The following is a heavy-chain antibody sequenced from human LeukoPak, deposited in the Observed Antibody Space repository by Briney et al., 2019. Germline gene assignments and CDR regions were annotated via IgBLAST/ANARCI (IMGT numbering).Heavy chain of an antibody. J-gene: IGHJ4*02. CDR1: GGSFSGYY. V-gene: IGHV4-34*01. CDR2: INHSGST. Sequence: SATLSLTCAVSGGSFSGYYWSWIRPPPGKGLEWIGEINHSGSTNYNPSLKSRVTISVDTSKNQFSLKLSSVTAADTAVYYCARDPGYSGYEGVDYWGQGTLVTVSS. CDR3: ARDPGYSGYEGVDY. D-gene: IGHD5-12*01.